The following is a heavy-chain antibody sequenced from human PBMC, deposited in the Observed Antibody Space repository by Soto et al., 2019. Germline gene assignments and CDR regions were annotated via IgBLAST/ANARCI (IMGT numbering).Heavy chain of an antibody. V-gene: IGHV4-59*08. CDR3: ARLGAFYQALDS. J-gene: IGHJ4*02. Sequence: QVQLQESGPGLVKPSETLSLRCSVSGASLSPNYWSWFRQPPGKGLQWIGYIYYAGTTTYNPSLKSRLPISLTSSKNEVSLELTSVTAADTAVYYCARLGAFYQALDSWGQGALVTVSS. D-gene: IGHD2-2*01. CDR2: IYYAGTT. CDR1: GASLSPNY.